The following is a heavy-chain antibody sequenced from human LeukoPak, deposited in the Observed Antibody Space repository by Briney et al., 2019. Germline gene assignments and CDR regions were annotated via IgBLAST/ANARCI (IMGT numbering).Heavy chain of an antibody. J-gene: IGHJ4*02. V-gene: IGHV3-30*01. CDR2: ISYDGSNK. Sequence: GRSLRLSCAASGFTFSSYAMHWVRQAPGKGLEWVAVISYDGSNKYYADSVKGRFTISRDNSKNTLYLQMNSLRAEDTAVYYCARDSPDGSGYPEYYFDYRGQGTLVTVSS. D-gene: IGHD3-22*01. CDR3: ARDSPDGSGYPEYYFDY. CDR1: GFTFSSYA.